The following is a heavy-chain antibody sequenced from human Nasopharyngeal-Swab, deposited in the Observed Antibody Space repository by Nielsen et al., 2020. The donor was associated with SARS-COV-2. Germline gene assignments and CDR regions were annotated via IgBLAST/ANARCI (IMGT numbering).Heavy chain of an antibody. V-gene: IGHV4-34*01. Sequence: SETLSLTCAVYGGSFSGYYWSWIRQPPGKGLEWIGEINHSGSTNYNPSLKSRVTISVDTSKNQFSLKLSSVTAADTAAYYCARKFYYYYYYMDVWGKGTTVTVSS. CDR2: INHSGST. J-gene: IGHJ6*03. CDR3: ARKFYYYYYYMDV. CDR1: GGSFSGYY.